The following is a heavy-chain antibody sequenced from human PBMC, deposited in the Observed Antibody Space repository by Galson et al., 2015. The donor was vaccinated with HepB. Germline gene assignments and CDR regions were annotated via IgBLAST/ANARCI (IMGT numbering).Heavy chain of an antibody. CDR1: GFTFNDYW. CDR2: INEDGNEK. CDR3: ERTLRRSRWYSSVGRVQWIPRNYFDF. J-gene: IGHJ4*02. V-gene: IGHV3-7*03. Sequence: SLRLSCASSGFTFNDYWLTWVRQAPGKGLEWVASINEDGNEKYYVDSVRGRFTVTKDNSKNSLFLQMNSLRVEDTAVYYCERTLRRSRWYSSVGRVQWIPRNYFDFWGQGALVTVSS. D-gene: IGHD6-19*01.